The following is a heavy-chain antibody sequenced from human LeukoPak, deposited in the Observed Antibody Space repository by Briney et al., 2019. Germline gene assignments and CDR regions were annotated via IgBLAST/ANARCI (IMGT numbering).Heavy chain of an antibody. J-gene: IGHJ4*02. CDR2: IKHNGDEL. V-gene: IGHV3-7*01. Sequence: GGSLRLSCAASGFIFSTYWMTWVRQAPGKGLEWVANIKHNGDELNYVDSVEDRFTISRDNAKNSLYLHMTSLRAEDTAVYYCARELRTFDSWGQGTLVTVSS. CDR1: GFIFSTYW. D-gene: IGHD3-16*01. CDR3: ARELRTFDS.